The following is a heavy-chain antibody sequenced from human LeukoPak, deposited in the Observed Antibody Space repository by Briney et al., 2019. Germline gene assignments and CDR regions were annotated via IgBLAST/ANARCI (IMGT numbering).Heavy chain of an antibody. D-gene: IGHD5-12*01. V-gene: IGHV7-4-1*02. J-gene: IGHJ4*02. CDR3: ARDLGWLRDGGFN. CDR1: GYTFTGYY. Sequence: GASVKVSCKASGYTFTGYYMHWVRQAPGQGLEWMGWINTNTGDPTYAQGFTGRFVFSLDTSVSTAYLQISSLKAEDTAVYYCARDLGWLRDGGFNWGQGTLVTVSS. CDR2: INTNTGDP.